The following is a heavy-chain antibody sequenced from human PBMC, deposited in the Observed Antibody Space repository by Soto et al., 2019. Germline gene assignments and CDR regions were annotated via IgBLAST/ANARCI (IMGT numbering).Heavy chain of an antibody. CDR2: MNPNSGNT. Sequence: QVQLVQSGAEVKKPGASVKVSCKASGYTFTSYDINWVRQATVQGLEWMGWMNPNSGNTGYAQKFQGRVTMTRNTSISTAYMELSSLRSEDTAVYYCARAPGGYDFWSGYHPEYFQHWGQGTLVTVSS. CDR1: GYTFTSYD. V-gene: IGHV1-8*01. D-gene: IGHD3-3*01. CDR3: ARAPGGYDFWSGYHPEYFQH. J-gene: IGHJ1*01.